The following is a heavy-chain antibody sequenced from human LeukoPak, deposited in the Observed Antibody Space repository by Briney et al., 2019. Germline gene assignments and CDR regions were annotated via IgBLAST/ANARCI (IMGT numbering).Heavy chain of an antibody. CDR1: GFTFSTYA. J-gene: IGHJ4*02. CDR2: ISSGGTDE. V-gene: IGHV3-30*01. CDR3: ATDSTYYYDSGSSGPHYFDN. D-gene: IGHD3-10*01. Sequence: PGGSLRLSCAASGFTFSTYAMHWVRQAPGKGLEWVSLISSGGTDEYYADSEKGRFTIARDNSKNTLYLQLNSLRAEDTAVYYCATDSTYYYDSGSSGPHYFDNWGQGTLVTVSS.